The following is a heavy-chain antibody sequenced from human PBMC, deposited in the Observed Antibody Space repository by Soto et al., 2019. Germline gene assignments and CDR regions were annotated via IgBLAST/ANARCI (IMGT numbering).Heavy chain of an antibody. J-gene: IGHJ4*02. CDR3: ATHDGPAAAGLVLDF. D-gene: IGHD6-13*01. CDR2: IKQDENGK. CDR1: GFTFSSRW. Sequence: EVPLVESGGGLVQPGGSLRLSCEASGFTFSSRWMTWVRQGPGKGLEWVANIKQDENGKDYVDSVKGRFTISRDNARNPLYLQMNSLRAEDTAVYYCATHDGPAAAGLVLDFWGQGTLVTVSS. V-gene: IGHV3-7*02.